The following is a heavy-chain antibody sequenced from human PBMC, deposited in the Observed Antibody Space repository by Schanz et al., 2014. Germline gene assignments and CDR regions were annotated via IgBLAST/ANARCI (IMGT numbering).Heavy chain of an antibody. V-gene: IGHV4-34*01. D-gene: IGHD1-7*01. Sequence: QVQLQQWGAGLLKPSETLSLTCAFSGGSFSGYWWTWVRQSPGKGLEWIGEVNHGGYTNYNPPLKSGVTVSVDMSKKQSSQRLISVTAADTAAYYCATWSGTRLFHNWGQGTLVTVSS. CDR3: ATWSGTRLFHN. J-gene: IGHJ4*02. CDR2: VNHGGYT. CDR1: GGSFSGYW.